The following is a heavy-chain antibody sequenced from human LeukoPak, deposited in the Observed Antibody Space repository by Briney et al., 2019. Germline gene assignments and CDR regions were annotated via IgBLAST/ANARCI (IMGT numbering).Heavy chain of an antibody. J-gene: IGHJ4*02. CDR3: ARAGRDGYNC. Sequence: SETLSLTCTVSGGSISSGSYYWSWLRQPAGKGLEWIGRIYTSGSTNYNPSLKSRVTISVDTSKNQFSLKLSSVTAADTAVYYCARAGRDGYNCWGQGTLVTVSS. V-gene: IGHV4-61*02. CDR1: GGSISSGSYY. D-gene: IGHD5-24*01. CDR2: IYTSGST.